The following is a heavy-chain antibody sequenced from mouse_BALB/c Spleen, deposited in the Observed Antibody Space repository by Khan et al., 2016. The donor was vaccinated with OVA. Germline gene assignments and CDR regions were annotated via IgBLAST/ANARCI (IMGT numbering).Heavy chain of an antibody. CDR1: GFSLTSYG. J-gene: IGHJ4*01. CDR2: IWSDGFT. CDR3: ARGIYYFGSRYMDY. V-gene: IGHV2-6*02. D-gene: IGHD1-1*01. Sequence: QVQLKQSGPGLVAPSQSLSITCTVSGFSLTSYGVHWVRQPPGKGLEWLVVIWSDGFTTYNSALKSRLSISKDNSKSQIFLKMNSLQTDDTAMYYCARGIYYFGSRYMDYGGQGTSVTVSS.